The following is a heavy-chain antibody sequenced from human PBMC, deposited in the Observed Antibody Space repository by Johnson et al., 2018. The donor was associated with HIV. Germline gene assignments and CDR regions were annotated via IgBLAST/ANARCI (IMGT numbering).Heavy chain of an antibody. J-gene: IGHJ3*01. D-gene: IGHD1-26*01. CDR3: ARLEELLRAFDF. CDR2: ISWNSGSI. Sequence: VQLVESGGGLVTPGGSLRLSCAASGFTFSNAWMSWVRQAPGKGLEWVSGISWNSGSIGYADSVKGRFTISRDNSKNTLYLQMNSLRAEDTAVYYCARLEELLRAFDFWGQGTMVTVSS. CDR1: GFTFSNAW. V-gene: IGHV3-66*02.